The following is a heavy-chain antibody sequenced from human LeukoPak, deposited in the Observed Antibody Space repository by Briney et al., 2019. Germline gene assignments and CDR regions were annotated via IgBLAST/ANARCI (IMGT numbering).Heavy chain of an antibody. Sequence: PSETLSLTCTVSGYSISSGYYWGWIRQSPGKGLEWIGNIYHSGSTYSNPSLKSRVTISVDTSKNQFSLKVSSVTAADTAVYYCARRMGRRFGERYYYYHYMDVWGKGTTVTISS. CDR2: IYHSGST. CDR1: GYSISSGYY. CDR3: ARRMGRRFGERYYYYHYMDV. D-gene: IGHD3-10*01. V-gene: IGHV4-38-2*02. J-gene: IGHJ6*03.